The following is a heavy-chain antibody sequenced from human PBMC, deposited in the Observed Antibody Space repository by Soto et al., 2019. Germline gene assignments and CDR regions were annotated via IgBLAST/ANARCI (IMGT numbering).Heavy chain of an antibody. J-gene: IGHJ4*02. CDR3: AGDGPFAL. V-gene: IGHV1-46*01. CDR2: INPAGGTT. D-gene: IGHD3-3*01. Sequence: QVQLVQSGAEMKKPGASVKVSCQASGYTFTRYFIQWVRQGPGQELEWVGLINPAGGTTSYAQKFRGRVTRTGNTSRRTVFRERSGLGSGDTAVFYCAGDGPFALGGRGTRVT. CDR1: GYTFTRYF.